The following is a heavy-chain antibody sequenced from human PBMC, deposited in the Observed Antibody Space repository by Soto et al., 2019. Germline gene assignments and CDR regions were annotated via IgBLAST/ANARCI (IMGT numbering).Heavy chain of an antibody. D-gene: IGHD6-19*01. CDR2: ISGSGGST. J-gene: IGHJ6*02. CDR1: GFTFSSYA. CDR3: AKVEYSSGWYNYYYYGMDV. V-gene: IGHV3-23*01. Sequence: GESLKISCAASGFTFSSYAMSWVRQAPGKGLEWVSAISGSGGSTYYADSVKGRFTISRDNSKNTLYLQMNSLRAEDTAVYYCAKVEYSSGWYNYYYYGMDVWGQGTTVTVSS.